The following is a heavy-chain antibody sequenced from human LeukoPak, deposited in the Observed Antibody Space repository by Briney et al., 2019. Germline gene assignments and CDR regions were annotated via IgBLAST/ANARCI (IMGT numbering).Heavy chain of an antibody. D-gene: IGHD6-19*01. V-gene: IGHV3-23*01. Sequence: GGSLRLSCAASGFTFSSYGMSWVRQAPGKGLEWVSGISGSGGSRYYADSVKGRFTISRDNSKNTLYLQMNSLRSDDTAVYYCARSVEQWLVYYYYYMDVWGKGTTVTISS. J-gene: IGHJ6*03. CDR1: GFTFSSYG. CDR3: ARSVEQWLVYYYYYMDV. CDR2: ISGSGGSR.